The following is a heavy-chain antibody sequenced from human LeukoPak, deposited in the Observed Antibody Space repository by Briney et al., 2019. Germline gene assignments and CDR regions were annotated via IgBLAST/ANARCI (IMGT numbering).Heavy chain of an antibody. CDR2: IYHSGST. CDR1: GGSISSSNW. V-gene: IGHV4-4*02. J-gene: IGHJ5*02. Sequence: SETLSLTCAVSGGSISSSNWWSWVRQPPGKGLEWIGEIYHSGSTNYNPSLKSRVTISVDKSKNQFSLKLSSVTAADTAVYYCASTFKPQYYDFWSGYPFDPWGQGTLVTVSS. D-gene: IGHD3-3*01. CDR3: ASTFKPQYYDFWSGYPFDP.